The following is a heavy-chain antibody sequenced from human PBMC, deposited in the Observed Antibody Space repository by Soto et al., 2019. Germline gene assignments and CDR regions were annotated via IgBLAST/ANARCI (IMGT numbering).Heavy chain of an antibody. J-gene: IGHJ4*02. Sequence: PSETLSLTCAVYGGSFSGYYWSWIRQPPGKGLEWIGEINHSGSTNYNPSLKSRVTISVDTSKNQFSLKLSSVTAADTAVYYCARVAGLNYFDYWGQGTLVTVSS. V-gene: IGHV4-34*01. CDR3: ARVAGLNYFDY. CDR2: INHSGST. D-gene: IGHD6-19*01. CDR1: GGSFSGYY.